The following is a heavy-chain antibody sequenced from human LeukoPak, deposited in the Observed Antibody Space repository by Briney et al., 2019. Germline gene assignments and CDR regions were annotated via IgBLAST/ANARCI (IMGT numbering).Heavy chain of an antibody. D-gene: IGHD3-22*01. CDR1: GGSISSYY. V-gene: IGHV4-59*01. CDR3: ARDKTYYYDSSGYNYFDY. J-gene: IGHJ4*02. CDR2: IYYSGIT. Sequence: SETLSLTCTVSGGSISSYYWSWIRQPPGKGLEWIGYIYYSGITNYNPSLKSRVTISVDTSKNQFSLKLSSVTAADTAVYYCARDKTYYYDSSGYNYFDYWGQGTLVTVSS.